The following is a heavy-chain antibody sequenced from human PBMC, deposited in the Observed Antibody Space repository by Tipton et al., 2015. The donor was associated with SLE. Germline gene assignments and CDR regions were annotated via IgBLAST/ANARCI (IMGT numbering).Heavy chain of an antibody. Sequence: SLRLSCTGSGFRFSDFAMHWARQAPGKGLEWLTFISDEGGYTHYADSVKGRFTISRDNSKNTLYLQMDSVRPEDTAFYHCARDRPHDSWGQGTLVTVSS. D-gene: IGHD6-6*01. J-gene: IGHJ4*02. CDR3: ARDRPHDS. V-gene: IGHV3-30*04. CDR2: ISDEGGYT. CDR1: GFRFSDFA.